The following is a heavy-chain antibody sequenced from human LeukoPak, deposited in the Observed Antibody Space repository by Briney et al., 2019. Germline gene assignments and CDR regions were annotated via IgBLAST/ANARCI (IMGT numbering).Heavy chain of an antibody. Sequence: SETLSLTCTVSGVSISSGSYYWSWIRQPAVKGLEWIGRIYSSGSTNYNPSLKSRVTIPLDTSKNQFSLKLSSVTAADTAVYYCARQYSDILTGYHRGELYWYFDLWGRGTLVTVSS. CDR3: ARQYSDILTGYHRGELYWYFDL. J-gene: IGHJ2*01. D-gene: IGHD3-9*01. CDR1: GVSISSGSYY. V-gene: IGHV4-61*02. CDR2: IYSSGST.